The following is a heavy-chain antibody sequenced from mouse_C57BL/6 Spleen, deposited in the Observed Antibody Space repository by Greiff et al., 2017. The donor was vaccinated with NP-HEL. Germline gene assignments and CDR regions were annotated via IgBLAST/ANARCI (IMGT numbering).Heavy chain of an antibody. Sequence: QVQLQQSGAELAKPGASVKLSCKASGYTFTSYWMHWVKQRPGQGLEWIGYINPSSGYTKYNQKFKDKATLTEYKSSSTAYMQLSSLTYEDSAVYYCAKERISYAMDYWGQGTSVTVSS. CDR1: GYTFTSYW. CDR2: INPSSGYT. V-gene: IGHV1-7*01. J-gene: IGHJ4*01. CDR3: AKERISYAMDY.